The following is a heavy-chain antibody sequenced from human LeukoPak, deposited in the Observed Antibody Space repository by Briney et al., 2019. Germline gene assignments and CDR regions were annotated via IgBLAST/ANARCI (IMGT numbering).Heavy chain of an antibody. CDR1: GGSFSSYY. Sequence: SETLSLTCTISGGSFSSYYWSWIRQPPGKGLEWIGYIYYSGTTNYNPSLRSRVTISIDTSKNQFSLKLSSVTAADTAVYYCARELRWGNSIDYWGQGTLVTVSS. J-gene: IGHJ4*02. CDR3: ARELRWGNSIDY. D-gene: IGHD4-23*01. V-gene: IGHV4-59*01. CDR2: IYYSGTT.